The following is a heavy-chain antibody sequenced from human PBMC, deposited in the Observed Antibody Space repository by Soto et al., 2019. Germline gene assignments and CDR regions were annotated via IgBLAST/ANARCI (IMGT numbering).Heavy chain of an antibody. CDR2: ISYDGSNK. V-gene: IGHV3-30*18. D-gene: IGHD2-15*01. J-gene: IGHJ4*02. CDR3: AKDRARYCGGGSCYSIFDY. CDR1: GFTFSSYG. Sequence: QVQLVESGGGVVQPGRSLRLSCAASGFTFSSYGMHWVRQAPGKGLEWVAVISYDGSNKYYADSVKGRFTISRDNSKNTLYLQMNSLRAEDTAVYYCAKDRARYCGGGSCYSIFDYLGQGTLVTVSS.